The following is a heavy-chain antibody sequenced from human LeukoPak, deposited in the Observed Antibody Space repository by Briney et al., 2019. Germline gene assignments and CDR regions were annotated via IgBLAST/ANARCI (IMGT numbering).Heavy chain of an antibody. CDR3: AKDIAPFGGSYMDV. CDR2: ISWDGGST. D-gene: IGHD3-16*01. Sequence: GGSLRLSCAASGFTFDDYTMHWVRQAPWKGLEWVSLISWDGGSTYYADSVKGRFTISRDNSKNSLYLQMNSLRTEDTALYYCAKDIAPFGGSYMDVWGKGTTVTVSS. J-gene: IGHJ6*03. CDR1: GFTFDDYT. V-gene: IGHV3-43*01.